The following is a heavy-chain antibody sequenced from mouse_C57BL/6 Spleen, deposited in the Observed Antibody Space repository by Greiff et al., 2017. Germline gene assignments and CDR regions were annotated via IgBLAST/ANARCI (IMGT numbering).Heavy chain of an antibody. D-gene: IGHD1-1*01. CDR3: ARQLITTVVAPFDY. V-gene: IGHV5-6*01. CDR1: GFTFSSYG. CDR2: ISSGGSYT. J-gene: IGHJ2*01. Sequence: EVHLVESGGDLVKPGGSLKLSCAASGFTFSSYGMSWVRQTPDKRLEWVATISSGGSYTYYPDSVKGRFTISRDNAKNTLYLQMSSLKSEDTAMYHCARQLITTVVAPFDYWGQGTTLTVSS.